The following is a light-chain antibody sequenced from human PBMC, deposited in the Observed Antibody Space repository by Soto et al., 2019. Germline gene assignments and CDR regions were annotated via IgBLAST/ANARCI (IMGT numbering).Light chain of an antibody. CDR1: QVIRND. Sequence: DIQMTQSPCSLSASVGERVTSTCRASQVIRNDLGWYQQKPGKAPKRLIYAAYTLQSGVPSRFSGSGSGTEFTLTISSLQAEDFATYYCLQHYRYPRTFGQGTTVDIK. V-gene: IGKV1-17*01. CDR3: LQHYRYPRT. CDR2: AAY. J-gene: IGKJ1*01.